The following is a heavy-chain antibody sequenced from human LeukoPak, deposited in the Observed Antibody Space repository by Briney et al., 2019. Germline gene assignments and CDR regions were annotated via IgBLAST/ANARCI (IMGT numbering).Heavy chain of an antibody. Sequence: ASVKVSCKASGYTFTSYYMHWVRQAPGQGLEWMGIINPSGGSTSYAQKFQGRVTMTRDTSTSTVYMELSSLRSEDTAVYYCARDPEGVDSGSHFDYWGQGTLVTVSS. D-gene: IGHD6-13*01. J-gene: IGHJ4*02. CDR1: GYTFTSYY. CDR3: ARDPEGVDSGSHFDY. CDR2: INPSGGST. V-gene: IGHV1-46*01.